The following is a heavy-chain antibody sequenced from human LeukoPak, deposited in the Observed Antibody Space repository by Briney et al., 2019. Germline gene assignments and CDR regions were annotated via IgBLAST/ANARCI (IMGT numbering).Heavy chain of an antibody. D-gene: IGHD5-12*01. Sequence: AASVKVSCKASGYTFVGYYLHWVRQAPGQGLEWMAWIDPYTGNTHYAQKFQGRITVTRDTSVSTTYMELSWLTSDDTARYYCAREYSASEHWGQGTLVTVSS. CDR3: AREYSASEH. CDR1: GYTFVGYY. CDR2: IDPYTGNT. J-gene: IGHJ4*02. V-gene: IGHV1-2*02.